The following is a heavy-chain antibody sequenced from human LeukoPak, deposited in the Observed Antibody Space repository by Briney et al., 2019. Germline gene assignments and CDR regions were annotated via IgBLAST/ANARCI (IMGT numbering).Heavy chain of an antibody. CDR2: INHSGSA. D-gene: IGHD1-26*01. Sequence: SETLSLTCAVYGGSFSGYYWSWIRQPPGKGLEWIGEINHSGSANYNPSLKSRVTISVDTSKNQFSLKLSSVTAADTAVYYCARAVGARNWFDPWGQGTLVTVSS. J-gene: IGHJ5*02. CDR1: GGSFSGYY. CDR3: ARAVGARNWFDP. V-gene: IGHV4-34*01.